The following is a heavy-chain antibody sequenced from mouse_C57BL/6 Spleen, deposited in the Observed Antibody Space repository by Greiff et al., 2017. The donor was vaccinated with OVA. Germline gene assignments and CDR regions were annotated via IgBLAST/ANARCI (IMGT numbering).Heavy chain of an antibody. Sequence: EVQLVESGGGLVKPGGSLKLSCAASGFTFSDYGMHWVRQAPEKGLEWVAYISSGSSTIYYADTVKGRFTISRDNAKNTLFLQMTSLRSEDTAMYYCARNGYDYDVWYFDVWGTGTTVTVSS. D-gene: IGHD2-4*01. CDR2: ISSGSSTI. J-gene: IGHJ1*03. V-gene: IGHV5-17*01. CDR1: GFTFSDYG. CDR3: ARNGYDYDVWYFDV.